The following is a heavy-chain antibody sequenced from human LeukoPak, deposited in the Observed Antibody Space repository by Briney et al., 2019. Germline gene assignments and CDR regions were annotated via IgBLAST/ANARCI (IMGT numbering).Heavy chain of an antibody. Sequence: SETLSLTCTVSGDSISNLNYYWSWIRQPAGKGLEWIGRIYASGSTNYNPSLKSRVTISVDTSKNQFSLKLSSVTAADTAVYYCARPSTYYYDSSGHGAFDIWGQGTMVTVSS. V-gene: IGHV4-61*02. CDR3: ARPSTYYYDSSGHGAFDI. CDR2: IYASGST. D-gene: IGHD3-22*01. CDR1: GDSISNLNYY. J-gene: IGHJ3*02.